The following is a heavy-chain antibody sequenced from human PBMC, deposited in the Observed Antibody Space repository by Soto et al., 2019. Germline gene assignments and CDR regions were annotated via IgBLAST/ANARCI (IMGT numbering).Heavy chain of an antibody. V-gene: IGHV3-7*05. J-gene: IGHJ4*02. CDR3: VRDIRAPGSLVYFDY. CDR2: MNQDGSEK. Sequence: EVRLVESGGGLVQPGGSLRLSCAASGFTFSSYYMTWVRQAPGEGLEWVANMNQDGSEKYYVDSVKGRFIISRDNAENSLYLEVSSLRADDTAVYYCVRDIRAPGSLVYFDYWGQGTLVTVSS. CDR1: GFTFSSYY. D-gene: IGHD1-20*01.